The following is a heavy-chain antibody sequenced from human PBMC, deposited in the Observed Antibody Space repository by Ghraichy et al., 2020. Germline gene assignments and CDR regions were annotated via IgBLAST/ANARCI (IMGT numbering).Heavy chain of an antibody. CDR3: ARVFTMIGGWFDP. J-gene: IGHJ5*02. CDR2: IYSGGST. CDR1: GFTVSSNY. D-gene: IGHD3-22*01. Sequence: LSLTCAASGFTVSSNYMSWVRQAPGKGLEWVSVIYSGGSTYYADSVKGRFTISRDNSKNTLYLQMNCLRAEDTALYYCARVFTMIGGWFDPWGQGTLVTVSS. V-gene: IGHV3-66*02.